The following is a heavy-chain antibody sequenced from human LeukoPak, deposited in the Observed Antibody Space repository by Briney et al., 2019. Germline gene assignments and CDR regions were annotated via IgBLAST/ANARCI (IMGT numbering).Heavy chain of an antibody. V-gene: IGHV1-46*01. D-gene: IGHD1-1*01. CDR2: INPCSGGT. CDR1: GYTFSSYY. Sequence: ASVKVSCKASGYTFSSYYMHWVRQAPGQGLEWMGIINPCSGGTNYEQKFKGRVTMTRDTSTSHVYMELSSLRAEDTAVYYCARDRGEGGTSMLYWGQGTLVTVSS. CDR3: ARDRGEGGTSMLY. J-gene: IGHJ4*02.